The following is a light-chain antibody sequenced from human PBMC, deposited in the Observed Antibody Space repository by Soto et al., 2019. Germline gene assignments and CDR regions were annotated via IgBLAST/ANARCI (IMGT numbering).Light chain of an antibody. CDR2: GAS. V-gene: IGKV3-15*01. J-gene: IGKJ5*01. Sequence: EIVMTQSPATLSMSPGERATLSCRASQSVGTNLAWFQQKPGQAPRLLIYGASTWASGIPVRFSGRGSGTDFTLTISSLQSEDFAIYYCQQYNNWPPITFGQGTRLEIK. CDR1: QSVGTN. CDR3: QQYNNWPPIT.